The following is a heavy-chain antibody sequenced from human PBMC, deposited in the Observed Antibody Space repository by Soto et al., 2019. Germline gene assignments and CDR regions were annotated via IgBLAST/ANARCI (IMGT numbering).Heavy chain of an antibody. CDR2: ISYDGSNK. CDR1: GFTCSSYG. D-gene: IGHD5-12*01. V-gene: IGHV3-30*18. Sequence: GGSLRLSCAASGFTCSSYGMHWVRQAPGKGLEWVAVISYDGSNKYYADSVKGRFTISRDNSKNTLYLQMNSLRAEDTAVYYCAKPPGWLPQPYYFYYWGQGTLVTVSS. CDR3: AKPPGWLPQPYYFYY. J-gene: IGHJ4*02.